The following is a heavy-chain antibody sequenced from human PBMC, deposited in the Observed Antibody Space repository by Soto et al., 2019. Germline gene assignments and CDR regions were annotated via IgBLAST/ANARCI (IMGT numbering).Heavy chain of an antibody. V-gene: IGHV1-18*01. CDR3: AREKLIVGATYYFDY. Sequence: ASVKVSCKASGYTFTSYGISWVRQAPGQGLEWMGWISAYNGNTNYAQKLQGRVTMTTDTSTSTAYMELRSLRSDDTAVYYCAREKLIVGATYYFDYWGQGTLVTVSS. J-gene: IGHJ4*02. D-gene: IGHD1-26*01. CDR1: GYTFTSYG. CDR2: ISAYNGNT.